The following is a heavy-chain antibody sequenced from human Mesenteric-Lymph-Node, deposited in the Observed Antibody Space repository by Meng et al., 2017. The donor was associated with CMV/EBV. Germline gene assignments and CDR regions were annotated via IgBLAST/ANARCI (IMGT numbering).Heavy chain of an antibody. V-gene: IGHV1-2*02. CDR2: INPNSGGT. D-gene: IGHD3/OR15-3a*01. CDR3: ARDQDLSRTGQYYYYCMDA. Sequence: ASVKVSCKASGYTFTDYYMHWVRQAPGQGLEWMGWINPNSGGTNYAQKFQGRVTMTGDTSISTAYMGLSRLTSDDTAVYYCARDQDLSRTGQYYYYCMDAWGQGTTVTVSS. J-gene: IGHJ6*02. CDR1: GYTFTDYY.